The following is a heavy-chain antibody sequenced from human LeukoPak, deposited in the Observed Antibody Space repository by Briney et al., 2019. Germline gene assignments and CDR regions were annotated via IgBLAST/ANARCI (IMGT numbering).Heavy chain of an antibody. CDR2: ISWNSGSV. V-gene: IGHV3-9*01. D-gene: IGHD3-3*01. CDR3: AKFSNTIVLANITIFGVVIPQQVRDAFDI. CDR1: GFTFDDYG. Sequence: GGSLRLSCAASGFTFDDYGMHWVRQAPGKGLEWVSGISWNSGSVGYADSVKGRFTISRDNSKNTLYLQMNSLRAEDTAVYYCAKFSNTIVLANITIFGVVIPQQVRDAFDIWGQGTMVTVSS. J-gene: IGHJ3*02.